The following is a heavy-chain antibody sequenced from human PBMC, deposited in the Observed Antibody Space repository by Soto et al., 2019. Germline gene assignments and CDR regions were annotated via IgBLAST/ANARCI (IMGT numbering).Heavy chain of an antibody. CDR1: GFTFSSYG. CDR2: IWYDGSNK. D-gene: IGHD6-13*01. CDR3: ARDPGIAAAGRTSDYYYGMDV. J-gene: IGHJ6*02. Sequence: QVQLVESGGGVVQPGRSLRLSCAASGFTFSSYGMHWVRQAPGKGLEWVAVIWYDGSNKYYADSVKGRFTISRDNSKNTLYLQMNSLRAEDTAVYYCARDPGIAAAGRTSDYYYGMDVWGQGPTVTVSS. V-gene: IGHV3-33*01.